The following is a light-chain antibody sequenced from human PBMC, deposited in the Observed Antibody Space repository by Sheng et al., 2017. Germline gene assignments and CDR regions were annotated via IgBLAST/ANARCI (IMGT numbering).Light chain of an antibody. Sequence: DIQMTQFPSTLSASVGDRVTITCRASQSISSWLAWYQQKPGKAPNVLIYKASYLESGVPSRFSGQWIWDRIQSHHSAACSLMTLQLYYCQKYESSWTFGQGTKVEIK. CDR2: KAS. V-gene: IGKV1-5*03. J-gene: IGKJ1*01. CDR3: QKYESSWT. CDR1: QSISSW.